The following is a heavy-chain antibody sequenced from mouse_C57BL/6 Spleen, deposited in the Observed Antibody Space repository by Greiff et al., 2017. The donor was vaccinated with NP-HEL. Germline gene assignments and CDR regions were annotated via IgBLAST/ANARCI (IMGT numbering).Heavy chain of an antibody. J-gene: IGHJ2*01. CDR2: IDPETGGT. CDR1: GYTFTDYE. D-gene: IGHD1-1*01. V-gene: IGHV1-15*01. CDR3: TRNYYCRPLFDY. Sequence: VQLQQSGAELVRPGASVTLSCKASGYTFTDYEMHWVKQTPVHGLEWIGAIDPETGGTAYNQKFKGKAIMTADKSSSTAYMELRSLTSEASAVYYCTRNYYCRPLFDYWGQGTTLTVSS.